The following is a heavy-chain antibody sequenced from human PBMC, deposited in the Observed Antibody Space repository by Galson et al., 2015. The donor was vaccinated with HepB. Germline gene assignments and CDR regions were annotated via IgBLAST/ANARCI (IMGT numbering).Heavy chain of an antibody. CDR1: GFTASNNY. CDR3: ARDFRYSHGYLHYYYYGMDV. CDR2: IHRGGST. V-gene: IGHV3-66*02. J-gene: IGHJ6*02. D-gene: IGHD5-18*01. Sequence: SLRLSCAASGFTASNNYMSWVRQAPGKGLEWVSGIHRGGSTYYADSVKGRFTISRDNSKNTLYLQMNSLKTEDTAVYYCARDFRYSHGYLHYYYYGMDVWGQGTTVTVSS.